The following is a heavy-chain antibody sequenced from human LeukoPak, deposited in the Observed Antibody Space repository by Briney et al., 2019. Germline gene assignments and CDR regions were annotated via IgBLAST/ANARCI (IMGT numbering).Heavy chain of an antibody. CDR2: IKQDGSEK. CDR3: ASWSGTYWYFDL. J-gene: IGHJ2*01. CDR1: GFTFSSYW. D-gene: IGHD3-3*01. Sequence: GGSLRLSCAASGFTFSSYWLSWVRQAPGKGLEWVANIKQDGSEKYYVDSVKGRFTISRDNAKNSLYLQMNSLRAEDTAVYYCASWSGTYWYFDLWGRGTLVTVSS. V-gene: IGHV3-7*01.